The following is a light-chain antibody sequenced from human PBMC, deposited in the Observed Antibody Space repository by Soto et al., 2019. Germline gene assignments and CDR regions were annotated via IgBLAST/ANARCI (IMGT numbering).Light chain of an antibody. Sequence: DIVLTQSPGTLSLSPGKRAALSCTASHPLTGSTYLAWYQQKPGQAPRLLIYGASNRATGIPDRFSGSGSETDFTLTISRLEPEDFAVYYCQQYGSSPLYSFGQGTKLEIK. J-gene: IGKJ2*03. CDR3: QQYGSSPLYS. CDR1: HPLTGSTY. V-gene: IGKV3-20*01. CDR2: GAS.